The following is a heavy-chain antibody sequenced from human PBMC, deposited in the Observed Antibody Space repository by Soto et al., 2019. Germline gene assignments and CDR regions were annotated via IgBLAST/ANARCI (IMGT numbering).Heavy chain of an antibody. Sequence: GGSLRLSCAASGFTFSSFALSWVRQAPGTGLEWVSALSGSGDGTDYADCMKGRFTISRDNSKNTLYLQMTSLRAEDKAVYYCAGPGYSCKDYWGQGDLVTVSS. CDR2: LSGSGDGT. CDR3: AGPGYSCKDY. D-gene: IGHD5-18*01. J-gene: IGHJ4*02. CDR1: GFTFSSFA. V-gene: IGHV3-23*01.